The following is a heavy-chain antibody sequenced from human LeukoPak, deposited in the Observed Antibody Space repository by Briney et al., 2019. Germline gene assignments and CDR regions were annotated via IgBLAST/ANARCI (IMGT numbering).Heavy chain of an antibody. CDR3: TTDVRWELQPLDY. CDR1: GFTFSDYA. CDR2: ISGSGGST. V-gene: IGHV3-23*01. D-gene: IGHD1-26*01. Sequence: GGSLRLSCVASGFTFSDYALGWVRQTPGKGLEWVSAISGSGGSTYYADSVKGRFTISRDNSKNTLYLQMNSLRAEDTAVYFCTTDVRWELQPLDYWGQGTLVTVSS. J-gene: IGHJ4*02.